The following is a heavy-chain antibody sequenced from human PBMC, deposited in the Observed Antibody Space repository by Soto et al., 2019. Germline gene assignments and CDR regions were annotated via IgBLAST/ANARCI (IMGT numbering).Heavy chain of an antibody. V-gene: IGHV4-4*07. Sequence: KPSETLSLTCSLSGGSISSYHWSWIRQPAGKRLVWIGRMYSTVNTNYNPSLKSRVTVSIDTSKYQFFLRLNSVTAADSAVYYCAREFGYNWNYEAYWGQGTAVTVSS. CDR2: MYSTVNT. J-gene: IGHJ4*02. CDR3: AREFGYNWNYEAY. D-gene: IGHD1-7*01. CDR1: GGSISSYH.